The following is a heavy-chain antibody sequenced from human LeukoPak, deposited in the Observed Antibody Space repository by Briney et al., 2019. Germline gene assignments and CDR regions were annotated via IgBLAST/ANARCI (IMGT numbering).Heavy chain of an antibody. CDR1: GFTFSSYS. CDR3: ARPAAAVAGSSYYFDY. Sequence: GGSLRLSCAASGFTFSSYSMNWVRQAPGKGPEWVSYISSSSSTIYYADSVKGRFTISRDNAKNSLYLQMNSLRAEDTAVYYCARPAAAVAGSSYYFDYWGQGTLVTVSS. D-gene: IGHD6-19*01. CDR2: ISSSSSTI. J-gene: IGHJ4*02. V-gene: IGHV3-48*01.